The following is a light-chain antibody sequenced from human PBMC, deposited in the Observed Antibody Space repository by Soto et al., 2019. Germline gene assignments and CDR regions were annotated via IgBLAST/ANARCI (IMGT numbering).Light chain of an antibody. CDR3: HQYASSFGT. J-gene: IGKJ1*01. V-gene: IGKV3-20*01. Sequence: EMVLTQSPGTLSLSPGERATLSCRASQSVSSNHLAWYQQKPGQAPRLLIFDAYRRATGIPDRFSGSGSGTNFALTISRLEPEDFALYYCHQYASSFGTFGQGTKVDIK. CDR1: QSVSSNH. CDR2: DAY.